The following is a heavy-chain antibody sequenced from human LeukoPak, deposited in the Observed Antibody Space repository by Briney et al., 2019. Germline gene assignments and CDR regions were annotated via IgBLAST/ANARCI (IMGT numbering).Heavy chain of an antibody. V-gene: IGHV3-23*01. CDR2: ISGSGGTT. CDR1: GFTFTSYA. D-gene: IGHD6-19*01. Sequence: GGSLRLSCATSGFTFTSYALSWVRQAPGKGLEWVSSISGSGGTTYYADSVKGRFTISRDTSKNTLYLQMNSLRAEDTAVYYCAKDELSGWYSYYYMDVWGKGTTVTVPS. J-gene: IGHJ6*03. CDR3: AKDELSGWYSYYYMDV.